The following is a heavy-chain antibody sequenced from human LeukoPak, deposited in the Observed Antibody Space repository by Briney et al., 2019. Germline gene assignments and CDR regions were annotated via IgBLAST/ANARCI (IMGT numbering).Heavy chain of an antibody. CDR1: GFTFSSYA. J-gene: IGHJ4*02. Sequence: GGSLRLSCAASGFTFSSYAMSWVRQAPGKGLEWVSAISGSGGSTYYADSVKGQFTISRDNSKNTLYLQMNTLRAEDTAVYYCAKIPGYSSSWFFDYWGQGTLVTVSS. CDR3: AKIPGYSSSWFFDY. CDR2: ISGSGGST. D-gene: IGHD6-13*01. V-gene: IGHV3-23*01.